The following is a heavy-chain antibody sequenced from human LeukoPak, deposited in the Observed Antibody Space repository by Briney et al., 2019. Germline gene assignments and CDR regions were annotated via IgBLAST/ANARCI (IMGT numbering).Heavy chain of an antibody. V-gene: IGHV3-9*01. D-gene: IGHD2-2*01. CDR2: ISWDSRVI. CDR1: GITFDDYS. J-gene: IGHJ4*02. CDR3: VKERSRTGYFDY. Sequence: PGRSLRLSCAASGITFDDYSMHWVRQAPQKGLEWVSGISWDSRVIGYADSVKGRFTISRDNAKNSLYLQMNSLRAEDTAFYYCVKERSRTGYFDYWGQGTLVTVSS.